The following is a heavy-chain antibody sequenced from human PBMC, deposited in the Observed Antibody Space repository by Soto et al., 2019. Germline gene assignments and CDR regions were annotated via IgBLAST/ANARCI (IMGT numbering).Heavy chain of an antibody. V-gene: IGHV3-30-3*01. D-gene: IGHD1-7*01. Sequence: GGSLRLSCAASGFTFSSYAMHWVRQAPGKGLEWVAVISYDGSNKYYADSVKGRFTISRDNSKNTLYLQMNSLRAEDTAVYYCARGTSHWNYTPFDYWGQGTLVTVSS. CDR2: ISYDGSNK. CDR3: ARGTSHWNYTPFDY. J-gene: IGHJ4*02. CDR1: GFTFSSYA.